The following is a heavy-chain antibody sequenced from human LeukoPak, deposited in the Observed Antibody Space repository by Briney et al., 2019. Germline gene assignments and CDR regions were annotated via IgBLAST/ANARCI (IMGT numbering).Heavy chain of an antibody. J-gene: IGHJ4*02. CDR3: ASLPYSSGSLSDY. Sequence: RTSETLSLTCTVSGGSISSYYWSWIRQPPGKGLEWIGYIYYSGSTNYNPSLKSRVTISVDTSKNQFSLKLSSVTAADTAVYYCASLPYSSGSLSDYWGQGTLVTVSS. D-gene: IGHD6-19*01. CDR1: GGSISSYY. CDR2: IYYSGST. V-gene: IGHV4-59*08.